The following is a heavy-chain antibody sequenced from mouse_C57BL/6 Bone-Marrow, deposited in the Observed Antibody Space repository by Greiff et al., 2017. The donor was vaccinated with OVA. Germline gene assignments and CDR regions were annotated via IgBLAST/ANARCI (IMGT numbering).Heavy chain of an antibody. J-gene: IGHJ2*01. CDR2: ISSGGDYI. CDR1: GFTFSSYA. Sequence: DVMLVESGEGLVKPGGSLKLSCAASGFTFSSYAMSWVRQTPEKRLEWVAYISSGGDYIYYADTVKGRFTISRDNARNTLYLQMSSLKSEDTAMYYCTRGWGPFDYWGQGTTLTVSS. V-gene: IGHV5-9-1*02. CDR3: TRGWGPFDY.